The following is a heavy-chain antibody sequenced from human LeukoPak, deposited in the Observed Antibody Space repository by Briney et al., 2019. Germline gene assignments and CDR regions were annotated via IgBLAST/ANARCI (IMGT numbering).Heavy chain of an antibody. V-gene: IGHV4-39*01. CDR3: ATRLSGTQDY. J-gene: IGHJ4*02. Sequence: KASETLSLTCTVSGGSIRSSRDFWGWIRQPPGKGLEWIGSIYYSGTTYYNPSLKSRVTIFVDTSNNQFSLNLSSATAADTAVYYCATRLSGTQDYWGQGTLVTVSS. CDR1: GGSIRSSRDF. D-gene: IGHD1-7*01. CDR2: IYYSGTT.